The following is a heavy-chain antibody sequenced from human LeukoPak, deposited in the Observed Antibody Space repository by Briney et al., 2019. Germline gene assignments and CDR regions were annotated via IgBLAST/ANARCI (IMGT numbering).Heavy chain of an antibody. D-gene: IGHD6-13*01. V-gene: IGHV1-69*04. Sequence: GASVKVSCKASGGTFSSYAISWVRQAPGQGLEWMGRIIPILGIANYAQKFQGRVTITADKSTSTAYMELSSLRSEDTAVYYCARPPQRYSSSWYPLGYWGQGTLVTVSS. CDR2: IIPILGIA. CDR1: GGTFSSYA. CDR3: ARPPQRYSSSWYPLGY. J-gene: IGHJ4*02.